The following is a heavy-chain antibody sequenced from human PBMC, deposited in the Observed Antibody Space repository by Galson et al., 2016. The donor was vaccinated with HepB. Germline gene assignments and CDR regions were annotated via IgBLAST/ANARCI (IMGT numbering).Heavy chain of an antibody. CDR3: TTDSVRWSL. CDR1: GFTFSNAW. CDR2: LTSYTEGGIT. J-gene: IGHJ1*01. Sequence: SLRLSCAASGFTFSNAWMSWVRQAPGKGLEWVGRLTSYTEGGITDYAAPVKGRFTISRDDSKSTLYLQMNSLKTEDTAVYYCTTDSVRWSLWGQGTLVTVSS. D-gene: IGHD4-23*01. V-gene: IGHV3-15*01.